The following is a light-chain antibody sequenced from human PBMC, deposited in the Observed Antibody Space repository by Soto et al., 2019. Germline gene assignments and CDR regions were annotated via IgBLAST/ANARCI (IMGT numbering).Light chain of an antibody. CDR3: QQYGSSRPYT. J-gene: IGKJ2*01. Sequence: EIVLTQSPGTLSLSPGERATLSCRASQRVSSSYLAWYQQKPGQAPRLLIYGASSRATGIPDRFSGSGSGTDFTLTISRLEPEDFAVYYCQQYGSSRPYTFGQGTKLEIK. CDR1: QRVSSSY. CDR2: GAS. V-gene: IGKV3-20*01.